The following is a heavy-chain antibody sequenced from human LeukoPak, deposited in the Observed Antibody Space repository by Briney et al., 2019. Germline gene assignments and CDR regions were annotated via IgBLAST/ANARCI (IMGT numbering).Heavy chain of an antibody. J-gene: IGHJ4*02. CDR3: ARSADYSNQHNDY. CDR1: GYTFTGYY. D-gene: IGHD4-11*01. Sequence: ASVKVSCKASGYTFTGYYMHWVREAPGQGLEWMGWINPNSGGANYAQKFQGRVTMTRDTSISTGYMELSSLRSDDTAVYYCARSADYSNQHNDYWGQGTLVTVSS. V-gene: IGHV1-2*02. CDR2: INPNSGGA.